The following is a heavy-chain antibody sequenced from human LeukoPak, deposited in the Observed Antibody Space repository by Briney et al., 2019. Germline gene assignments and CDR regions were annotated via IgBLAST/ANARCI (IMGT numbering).Heavy chain of an antibody. D-gene: IGHD6-19*01. Sequence: GASVKVSCKASGYTFTGYYMHWVRQAPGQGLEWMGWINPNSGGTNYAQTFQGRVTMTRDTSISTAYMELSRLRSDDTAVYYCARLSHHSSGWYGGWFDPWGQGTLVTVSS. CDR1: GYTFTGYY. CDR3: ARLSHHSSGWYGGWFDP. J-gene: IGHJ5*02. CDR2: INPNSGGT. V-gene: IGHV1-2*02.